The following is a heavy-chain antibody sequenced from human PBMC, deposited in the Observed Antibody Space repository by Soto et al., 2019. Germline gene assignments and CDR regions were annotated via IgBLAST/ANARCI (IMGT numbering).Heavy chain of an antibody. J-gene: IGHJ4*02. CDR1: GDSISSYY. V-gene: IGHV4-59*01. Sequence: SETLSLTCTVSGDSISSYYWTWIRQPPGKGLEWIGYIYYSGSTNYNPSLKSRVTISVDTSENQFSLKLSSVAAADTAVYYCARMGAVARRYDFDYRGQGTLVTVSS. CDR3: ARMGAVARRYDFDY. CDR2: IYYSGST. D-gene: IGHD1-26*01.